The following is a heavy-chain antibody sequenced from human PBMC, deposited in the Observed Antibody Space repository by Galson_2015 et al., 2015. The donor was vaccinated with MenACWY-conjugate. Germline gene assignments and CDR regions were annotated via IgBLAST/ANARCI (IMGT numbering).Heavy chain of an antibody. CDR3: AREGSSRYHSDYFCCAS. V-gene: IGHV6-1*01. CDR2: TYYRSQWHY. Sequence: CAISGDSVSSNSAAWNWIRQCPSRGFEWLGRTYYRSQWHYDYAVSVKGRMTINPDTSKNEISLQLHSVTPEDTAVFYCAREGSSRYHSDYFCCASWGQGTLVTVSS. D-gene: IGHD3-22*01. J-gene: IGHJ5*02. CDR1: GDSVSSNSAA.